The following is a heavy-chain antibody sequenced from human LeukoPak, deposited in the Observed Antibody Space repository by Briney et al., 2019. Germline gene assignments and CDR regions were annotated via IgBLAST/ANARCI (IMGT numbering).Heavy chain of an antibody. CDR2: ISAYNGNT. J-gene: IGHJ5*02. V-gene: IGHV1-18*01. D-gene: IGHD5-24*01. CDR3: ATDHSMANTAWWFDP. Sequence: GASVRLSCKASGYTFTSYGISWVRQAPGQGLEWMGWISAYNGNTNYAQNFQGRITMSRDTSTSTVYMELSSLRSEDTAFYYCATDHSMANTAWWFDPWGQGTLVTVSS. CDR1: GYTFTSYG.